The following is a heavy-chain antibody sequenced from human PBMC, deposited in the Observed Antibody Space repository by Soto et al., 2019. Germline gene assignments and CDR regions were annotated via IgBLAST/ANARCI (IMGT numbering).Heavy chain of an antibody. V-gene: IGHV1-8*01. J-gene: IGHJ5*02. CDR3: ARMASSGSLNWFDP. D-gene: IGHD3-10*01. CDR1: GYTFTNYE. Sequence: ASVKVSCKASGYTFTNYEINWVRQATGQGLEWMGWMNPGSGNTGYAHEFQGRVTMTRNISISTSYMELSRLGSDDTAIYYCARMASSGSLNWFDPWGQGTLVTVSS. CDR2: MNPGSGNT.